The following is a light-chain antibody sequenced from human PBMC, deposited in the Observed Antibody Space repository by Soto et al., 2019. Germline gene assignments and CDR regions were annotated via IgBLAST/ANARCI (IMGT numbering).Light chain of an antibody. Sequence: QSALTQPASVSGSPGQSIAISCTGTSNDIGDYNHVSWYQQNPGQAPKLMIYDVTNRPSGVSNRFSGSKYGNTASLTISGLQAEDEADYYCSSYTGFNTYVFGTGTKLTVL. J-gene: IGLJ1*01. CDR2: DVT. V-gene: IGLV2-14*01. CDR3: SSYTGFNTYV. CDR1: SNDIGDYNH.